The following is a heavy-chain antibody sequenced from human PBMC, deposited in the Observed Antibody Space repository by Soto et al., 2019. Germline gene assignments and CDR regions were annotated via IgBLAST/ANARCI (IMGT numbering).Heavy chain of an antibody. D-gene: IGHD3-3*01. CDR1: GGSISSSHW. CDR3: ARDLAGGTIFGVVITGGPSDGMDV. J-gene: IGHJ6*02. Sequence: KPSETLSLTCAVSGGSISSSHWWGWVRQAPGKGLEWIGEIYHSGSTNCNPSLKSRITMSVDKSKNQFSVNLSSVTAADTAVYYCARDLAGGTIFGVVITGGPSDGMDVWGQGTTVTVSS. V-gene: IGHV4-4*02. CDR2: IYHSGST.